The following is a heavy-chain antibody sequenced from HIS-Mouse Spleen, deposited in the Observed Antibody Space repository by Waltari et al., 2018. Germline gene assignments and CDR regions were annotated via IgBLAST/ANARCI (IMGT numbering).Heavy chain of an antibody. Sequence: EVQLVESGGGLVKPGGSLRLSCAASGFTFSSYSMNWVRQAPGKGLEGVSSISSSSSYIYYADSVKGRFTISRDNAKNSLYLQMNSLRAEDTAVYYCARAQPSHYYGSGSYFDYWGQGTLVTVSS. CDR1: GFTFSSYS. CDR2: ISSSSSYI. V-gene: IGHV3-21*01. D-gene: IGHD3-10*01. J-gene: IGHJ4*02. CDR3: ARAQPSHYYGSGSYFDY.